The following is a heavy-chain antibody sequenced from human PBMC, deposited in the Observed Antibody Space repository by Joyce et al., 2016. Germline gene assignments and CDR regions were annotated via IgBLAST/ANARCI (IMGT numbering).Heavy chain of an antibody. D-gene: IGHD2/OR15-2a*01. CDR3: DAYCNGSCRPGAY. V-gene: IGHV3-7*03. J-gene: IGHJ4*02. CDR1: GSTFNSYW. Sequence: EVQLVESGGDLVQPGGSLTLSCAGSGSTFNSYWTSWVRQAPGKGLGRVANINEDGSEKNYVDSGKGRFTISRDNAKNSLFLQMNSLGVEDTAVYYCDAYCNGSCRPGAYWGQGTLVTVSS. CDR2: INEDGSEK.